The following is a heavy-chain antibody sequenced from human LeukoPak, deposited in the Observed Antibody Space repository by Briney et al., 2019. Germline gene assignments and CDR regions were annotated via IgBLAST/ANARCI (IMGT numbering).Heavy chain of an antibody. Sequence: GRSLRLSCAASGFTFSSYAMHWVRQAPGKGLEWVAVISYDGSNKYYADSVKGRFTISRDNSKNTLYLQMNSLRAEGTAVYYCARAPDYGDYYFDYWGQGTLVTVSS. V-gene: IGHV3-30*04. J-gene: IGHJ4*02. CDR3: ARAPDYGDYYFDY. CDR2: ISYDGSNK. D-gene: IGHD4-17*01. CDR1: GFTFSSYA.